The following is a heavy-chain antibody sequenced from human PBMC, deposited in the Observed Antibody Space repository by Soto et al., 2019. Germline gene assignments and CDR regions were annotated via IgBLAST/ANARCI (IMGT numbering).Heavy chain of an antibody. CDR2: IYFSGST. CDR3: ARSVATPGTNIDF. CDR1: GGSMNGYY. D-gene: IGHD6-13*01. J-gene: IGHJ4*02. V-gene: IGHV4-4*09. Sequence: SETLSLTCSVSGGSMNGYYWSWIRQTPGQGLEWLGFIYFSGSTRYNPSLMSRLTTSLDKSKRQFSMSLSSVTAADTAVYYCARSVATPGTNIDFWGQGTLVTVSS.